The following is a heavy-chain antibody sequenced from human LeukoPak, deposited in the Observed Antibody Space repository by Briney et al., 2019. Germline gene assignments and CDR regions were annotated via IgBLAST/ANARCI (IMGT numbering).Heavy chain of an antibody. V-gene: IGHV3-23*01. J-gene: IGHJ3*02. D-gene: IGHD4-17*01. CDR1: GFTFSSYA. CDR2: XXGSGGST. Sequence: PGGSLRLSCAASGFTFSSYAMSWVRQAPGKGLEWVSAXXGSGGSTYYADSVKGRFTISRDNSKNTLYLQMNSLRAEDTAVYYCAKEYGDYVSRDFPCAFDIWGQGTMVTVSS. CDR3: AKEYGDYVSRDFPCAFDI.